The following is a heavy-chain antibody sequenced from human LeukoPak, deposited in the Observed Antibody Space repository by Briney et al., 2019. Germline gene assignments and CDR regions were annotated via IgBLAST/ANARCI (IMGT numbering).Heavy chain of an antibody. J-gene: IGHJ6*02. CDR1: GVTFSDSW. Sequence: GGSLRLSCAASGVTFSDSWRSWVRQAPGKGLEWVANMNQDGSAKGYVDSVKGRFTISRDNARNSLYLQRSSLRPEDTAVYYCATYTHWVAGDVWGQGTTVTVSS. V-gene: IGHV3-7*01. CDR3: ATYTHWVAGDV. CDR2: MNQDGSAK. D-gene: IGHD3-16*01.